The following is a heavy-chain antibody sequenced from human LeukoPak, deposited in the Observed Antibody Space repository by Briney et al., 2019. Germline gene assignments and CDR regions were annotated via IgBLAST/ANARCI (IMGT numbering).Heavy chain of an antibody. J-gene: IGHJ4*02. D-gene: IGHD3-22*01. V-gene: IGHV3-7*01. CDR2: IKQDGSEK. Sequence: GGSLRLSCAASGFTFSSYWMSWVRQAPGKGLERVANIKQDGSEKYYVDSVKGRFTISRDNAKNSLYLQMNSLRAEDTAVYYCARDVQDSSGYYYDYWGQGTLVTVSS. CDR1: GFTFSSYW. CDR3: ARDVQDSSGYYYDY.